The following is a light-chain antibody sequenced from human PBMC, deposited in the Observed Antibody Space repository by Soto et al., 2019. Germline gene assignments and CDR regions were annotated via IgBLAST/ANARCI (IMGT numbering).Light chain of an antibody. Sequence: EIVLTQSRATLSLSPGERATLSCRASQSVSSYLAWYQQKPGQAPRLPIYDASNRATGIPARFSGSGSGTDFTLTISCVEPEDFAVYYCQQRSNWPPSLTFGGGTKVEIK. CDR2: DAS. CDR3: QQRSNWPPSLT. V-gene: IGKV3-11*01. CDR1: QSVSSY. J-gene: IGKJ4*01.